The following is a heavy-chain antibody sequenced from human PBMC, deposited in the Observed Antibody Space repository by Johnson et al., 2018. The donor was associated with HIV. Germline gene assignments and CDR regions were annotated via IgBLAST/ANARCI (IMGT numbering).Heavy chain of an antibody. J-gene: IGHJ3*02. CDR3: AKLPVLYGDFDDAFNI. Sequence: QVQLVESGGGVVQPGGSLRLSCAASGFSFSSYDMHWVRQAPGKGLEWVAVISYDGSNKYYADSVKGRFTISRDNSKNTLYLQMNSLRAEDTAVYYCAKLPVLYGDFDDAFNIWGQGTMVTVSS. CDR1: GFSFSSYD. D-gene: IGHD4-17*01. CDR2: ISYDGSNK. V-gene: IGHV3-30*18.